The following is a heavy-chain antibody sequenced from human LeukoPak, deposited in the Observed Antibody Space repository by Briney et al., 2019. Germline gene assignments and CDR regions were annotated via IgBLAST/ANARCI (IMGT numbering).Heavy chain of an antibody. J-gene: IGHJ5*02. CDR2: IYHSGST. V-gene: IGHV4-38-2*02. D-gene: IGHD3-16*02. CDR3: AREGIIITFGGVIVPIHWFDP. Sequence: PSETLSLTCTVSGYSISSGYYWGWIRQPPGQGLEWIGSIYHSGSTYYNPSLKSRVTISVDTSKNQFSLKLSPVTAADTAVYYCAREGIIITFGGVIVPIHWFDPWGQGTLVTVSS. CDR1: GYSISSGYY.